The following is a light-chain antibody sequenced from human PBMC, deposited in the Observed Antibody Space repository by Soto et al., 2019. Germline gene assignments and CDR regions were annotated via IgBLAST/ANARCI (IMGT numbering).Light chain of an antibody. J-gene: IGKJ5*01. V-gene: IGKV3-11*01. CDR3: QQRSDWPPVIT. CDR2: DAS. CDR1: QSFNSY. Sequence: EIVLTQSPATLSLSPGERAALSCRASQSFNSYLAWYQQKPGQAPRLLIYDASKRATGIPARFSGRGSGTDFTLTISSLEPEYFAVYYCQQRSDWPPVITFGQGTRLEIK.